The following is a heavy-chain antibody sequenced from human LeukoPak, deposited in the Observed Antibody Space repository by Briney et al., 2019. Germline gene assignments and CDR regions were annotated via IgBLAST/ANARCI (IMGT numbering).Heavy chain of an antibody. Sequence: GGSLRLSCAASGFTFSSYAMHWVRQAPGKGLEWVAVISYDGSNKYYADSVKGRFTISRDNSKNTLYLQMNSLRAEDTAVYYCARESYSSGDAFDIWGQGTMVTVSS. J-gene: IGHJ3*02. V-gene: IGHV3-30-3*01. CDR3: ARESYSSGDAFDI. CDR1: GFTFSSYA. D-gene: IGHD6-25*01. CDR2: ISYDGSNK.